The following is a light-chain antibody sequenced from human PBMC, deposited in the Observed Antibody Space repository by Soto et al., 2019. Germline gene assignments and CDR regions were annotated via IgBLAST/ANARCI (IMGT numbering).Light chain of an antibody. CDR2: GAS. V-gene: IGKV3-20*01. Sequence: EIVLTQSPGTLSLSPGERATLSCRASQSVSSSYLAWYQQKPGQAPRLLIYGASSRATVIPDRFSGSGSGTDFTLTISRLEPEDFAVYSCQQYGSSPRTFGQGTKLEIK. CDR3: QQYGSSPRT. CDR1: QSVSSSY. J-gene: IGKJ2*01.